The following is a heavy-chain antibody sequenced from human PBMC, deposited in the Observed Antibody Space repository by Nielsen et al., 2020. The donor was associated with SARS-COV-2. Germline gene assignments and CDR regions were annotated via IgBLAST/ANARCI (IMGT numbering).Heavy chain of an antibody. J-gene: IGHJ6*02. CDR1: GYTFTDYY. V-gene: IGHV1-2*02. CDR2: ISVYSGLT. CDR3: ARARATIFGLVMSYGMDV. D-gene: IGHD3/OR15-3a*01. Sequence: ASVKVSCKASGYTFTDYYIHWVRQAPGQGLEWMGWISVYSGLTNYAQRLQGTVTMTRDASISTVYMELTSDDTAVYYCARARATIFGLVMSYGMDVWGQGTTVAVSS.